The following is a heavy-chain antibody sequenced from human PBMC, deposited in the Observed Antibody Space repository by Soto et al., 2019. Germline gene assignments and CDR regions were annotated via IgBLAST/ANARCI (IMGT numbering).Heavy chain of an antibody. CDR2: FDPEDGET. Sequence: ASVKVSCKVSGYTLTELSMHWVRQAPGKGLEWKGGFDPEDGETIYAQKFQGRVTMTEDTSTDTAYMELSSLRSEDTAVYYCATSPIDKSSSSWYGPFDYWGQGTLVTVSS. D-gene: IGHD6-13*01. CDR3: ATSPIDKSSSSWYGPFDY. J-gene: IGHJ4*02. CDR1: GYTLTELS. V-gene: IGHV1-24*01.